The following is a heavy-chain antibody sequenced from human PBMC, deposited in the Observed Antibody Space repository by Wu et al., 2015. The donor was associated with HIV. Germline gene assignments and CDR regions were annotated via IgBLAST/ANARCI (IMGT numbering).Heavy chain of an antibody. V-gene: IGHV1-46*02. CDR1: GYTFNSYF. CDR3: ARTILYSGSYFDY. CDR2: INPSAGST. J-gene: IGHJ4*02. D-gene: IGHD1-26*01. Sequence: QVQLVQSGAEVKKPGASVKVSCKTSGYTFNSYFIHWVRQAPGQGLEWMGIINPSAGSTSYAQKFQGRVTMTRDTSMTTVYMELSSLRSDDTAVFFCARTILYSGSYFDYWGQGTLVTVSS.